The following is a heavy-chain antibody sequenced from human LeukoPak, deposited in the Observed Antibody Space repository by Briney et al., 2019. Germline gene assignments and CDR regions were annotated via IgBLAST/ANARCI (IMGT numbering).Heavy chain of an antibody. D-gene: IGHD2-15*01. CDR1: GFSISSGSYY. V-gene: IGHV4-61*02. CDR2: IYTSGST. J-gene: IGHJ5*02. CDR3: ARDRGGSGHWFDP. Sequence: PSETLSLTCTVSGFSISSGSYYWRWIWQPAGKGLEWIVRIYTSGSTNYNPSLKSRVTISVDTSKNQFSLKLSSVTVADTAVYYCARDRGGSGHWFDPWGQGTLVTVSS.